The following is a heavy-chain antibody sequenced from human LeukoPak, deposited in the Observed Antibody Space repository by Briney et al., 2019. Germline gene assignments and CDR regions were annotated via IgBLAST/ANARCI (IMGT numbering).Heavy chain of an antibody. D-gene: IGHD6-19*01. CDR1: GYTLSGVY. J-gene: IGHJ2*01. Sequence: ASVKVSCKASGYTLSGVYMHWVRQAPGQGLEWMGWINPNGGGTDYAQKFQGRVTMTRDTSTTTVYMELNRLTSDDTAVYYCARDRSRYFDLWGRGTLVTVSS. V-gene: IGHV1-2*02. CDR3: ARDRSRYFDL. CDR2: INPNGGGT.